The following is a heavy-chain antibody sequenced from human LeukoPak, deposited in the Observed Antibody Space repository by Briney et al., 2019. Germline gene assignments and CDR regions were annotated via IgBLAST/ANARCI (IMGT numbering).Heavy chain of an antibody. CDR2: SFYGGT. Sequence: SETLSLTCTVSGGSISSGGYYWNWIRQHPGKGLEWIGYSFYGGTSYNPFLKSRVTISVDTSKNQFSLKLSSVTAADTAVYYCARAEGMDVWGQGTTITVSS. CDR3: ARAEGMDV. J-gene: IGHJ6*02. CDR1: GGSISSGGYY. V-gene: IGHV4-31*03.